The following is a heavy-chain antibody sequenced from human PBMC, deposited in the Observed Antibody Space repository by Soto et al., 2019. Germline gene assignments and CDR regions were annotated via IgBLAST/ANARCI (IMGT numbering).Heavy chain of an antibody. CDR3: ARDEAYSSSWKYYFDY. Sequence: SVKVSCKASGGTFSSYTISWVRQAPGQGLEWMGRIIPILGIANYAQKFQGRVTITADKSTSTAYMELSSLRSEDTAVYYCARDEAYSSSWKYYFDYWGQGTLVTVSS. CDR2: IIPILGIA. J-gene: IGHJ4*02. V-gene: IGHV1-69*04. D-gene: IGHD6-13*01. CDR1: GGTFSSYT.